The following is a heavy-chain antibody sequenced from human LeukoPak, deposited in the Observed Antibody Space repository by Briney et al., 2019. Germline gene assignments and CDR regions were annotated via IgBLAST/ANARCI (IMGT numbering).Heavy chain of an antibody. Sequence: GRSLRLSCAASGLTFDDYAMPWVRQAPGKGLEWVSGISWNSGSIGYADSVKGRFTISRDNAKNSLYLQMNSLRAEDTALHYCAKDRRGSSSRGYYGMDVWGQGTTVTVSS. CDR1: GLTFDDYA. V-gene: IGHV3-9*01. CDR2: ISWNSGSI. J-gene: IGHJ6*02. CDR3: AKDRRGSSSRGYYGMDV. D-gene: IGHD6-13*01.